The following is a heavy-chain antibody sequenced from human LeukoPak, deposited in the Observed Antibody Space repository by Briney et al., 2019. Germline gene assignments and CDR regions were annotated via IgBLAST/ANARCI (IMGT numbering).Heavy chain of an antibody. CDR2: IDQDGSSK. Sequence: GGSLRLSCAASGFTLSSYWMSWVRQAPGKGLEWVANIDQDGSSKYYVDSVKGRFSISRDDAKNSLYLQMNSLRTEDTALYYCAKDGYYDSSGYYYPPDYWGQGTLVTVSS. CDR3: AKDGYYDSSGYYYPPDY. J-gene: IGHJ4*02. V-gene: IGHV3-7*03. CDR1: GFTLSSYW. D-gene: IGHD3-22*01.